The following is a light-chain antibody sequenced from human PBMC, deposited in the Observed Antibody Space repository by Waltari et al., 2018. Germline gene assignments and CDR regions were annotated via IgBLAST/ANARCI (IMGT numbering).Light chain of an antibody. CDR3: QQYDAYPYT. CDR2: KAS. Sequence: DIQMTQFPATLSASVGDRVTITCRASQSISDWLAWFQQKPGKAPKLLIYKASTLHTGVPSRFSGSGSGSEFTLTINSLQADDFATDFCQQYDAYPYTFGQGTKLEI. J-gene: IGKJ2*01. V-gene: IGKV1-5*03. CDR1: QSISDW.